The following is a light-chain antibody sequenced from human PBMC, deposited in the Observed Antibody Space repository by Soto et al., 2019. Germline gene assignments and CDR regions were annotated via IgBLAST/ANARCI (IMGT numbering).Light chain of an antibody. Sequence: QSVLTQPPSVSAAPGQKVTISCSGSSSNIGGNSVSWYQQLPGTAPKLLIYDDNKRPSGIPDRFSGSKSGTSATLGISRLQTEDEADYYCVSYTSSTTYVFGTG. CDR1: SSNIGGNS. CDR2: DDN. V-gene: IGLV1-51*01. J-gene: IGLJ1*01. CDR3: VSYTSSTTYV.